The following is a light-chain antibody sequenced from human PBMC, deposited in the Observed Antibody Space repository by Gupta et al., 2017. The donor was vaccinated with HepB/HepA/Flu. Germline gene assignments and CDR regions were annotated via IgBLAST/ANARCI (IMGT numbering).Light chain of an antibody. CDR1: QGISTW. V-gene: IGKV1-12*01. J-gene: IGKJ1*01. CDR3: QQTNSFPRT. Sequence: DIQMTQSPSYVAASVGDRVTITCRASQGISTWLAWYQQKPGKAPKVLIYAASTLQSGVPPRFSGSGSGTDFTLTISSRQPDDFATYYCQQTNSFPRTFGQGTKVDIK. CDR2: AAS.